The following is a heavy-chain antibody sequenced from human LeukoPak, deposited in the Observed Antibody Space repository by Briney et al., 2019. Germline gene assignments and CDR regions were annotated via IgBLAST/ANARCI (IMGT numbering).Heavy chain of an antibody. Sequence: PGGSLRLSCAASGFTFSSYGMHWVRQAPGKGLEWVAVISYDGSNKYYADSVKGRFTISRDNSKNTLYLQMNSLRAEDTAVYYCAKGYYSNLSYYHYYGMDVWGQGTTVTVSS. CDR2: ISYDGSNK. CDR1: GFTFSSYG. D-gene: IGHD4-11*01. V-gene: IGHV3-30*18. CDR3: AKGYYSNLSYYHYYGMDV. J-gene: IGHJ6*02.